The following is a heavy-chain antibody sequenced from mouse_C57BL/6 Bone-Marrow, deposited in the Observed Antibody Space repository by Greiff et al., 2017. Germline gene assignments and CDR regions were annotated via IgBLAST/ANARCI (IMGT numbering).Heavy chain of an antibody. CDR2: ISYSGST. J-gene: IGHJ2*01. CDR1: GYSITSDY. Sequence: EVQLVESGPGLAKPSPSLSLTCSVTGYSITSDYWNWIRKFPGNKLEYIGYISYSGSTYYNPSLKSRISITRDTSNNQYYLQLNSVTTEDTATYYCARYRDYDPYYFDYWGQGTTLTVSS. CDR3: ARYRDYDPYYFDY. D-gene: IGHD2-4*01. V-gene: IGHV3-8*01.